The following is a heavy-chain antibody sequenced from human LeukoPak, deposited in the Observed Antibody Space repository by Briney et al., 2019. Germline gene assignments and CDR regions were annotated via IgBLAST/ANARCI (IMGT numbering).Heavy chain of an antibody. J-gene: IGHJ4*02. D-gene: IGHD1-26*01. Sequence: SETLSLTCAVSGGSISSGGYSWSWIRQPPGKGLEWIGYIYHSGSTYYNPSLKSRVTISVDRSKNQFSLKLSSVTAADTAVYYCARSRGIVGATGFDYWGQGTLVTVSS. CDR1: GGSISSGGYS. V-gene: IGHV4-30-2*01. CDR3: ARSRGIVGATGFDY. CDR2: IYHSGST.